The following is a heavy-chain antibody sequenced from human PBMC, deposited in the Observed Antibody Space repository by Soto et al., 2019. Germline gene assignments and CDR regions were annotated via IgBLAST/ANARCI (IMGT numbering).Heavy chain of an antibody. D-gene: IGHD6-13*01. V-gene: IGHV3-9*01. CDR3: AKVREHSSSWYPHTFDY. J-gene: IGHJ4*02. Sequence: GGSLRLSCAASGFTFDDYAMHWVRQAPGKGLEWVSGISWNSGSIGYGDSVKGRFTISRDNAKNSLYLQMNSLRAEDTALYYCAKVREHSSSWYPHTFDYWGQGTLVTVSS. CDR1: GFTFDDYA. CDR2: ISWNSGSI.